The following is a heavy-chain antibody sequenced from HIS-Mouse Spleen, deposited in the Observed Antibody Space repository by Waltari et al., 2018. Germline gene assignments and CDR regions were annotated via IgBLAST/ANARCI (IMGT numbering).Heavy chain of an antibody. J-gene: IGHJ2*01. V-gene: IGHV3-53*02. CDR1: GFSVSSNY. D-gene: IGHD6-13*01. Sequence: EVQLVETGGGLIQPGGSLRSSCAASGFSVSSNYMSWVRQAPGKGLEWVSVIYSGGSTYYADSVKGRFTISRDNSKNTLYLQMNSLRAEDTAVYYCARDHGDSSSWYWYFDLWGRGTLVTVSS. CDR3: ARDHGDSSSWYWYFDL. CDR2: IYSGGST.